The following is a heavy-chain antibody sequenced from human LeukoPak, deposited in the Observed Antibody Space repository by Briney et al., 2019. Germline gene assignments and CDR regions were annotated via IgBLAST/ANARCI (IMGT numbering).Heavy chain of an antibody. CDR1: GGSISTSNYY. J-gene: IGHJ4*02. CDR2: IYSSGST. Sequence: PSETLSLTCTVSGGSISTSNYYWGWIRQPPGKGLEWIGNIYSSGSTYYNAPLQSRVTISIDTSKNQFSLRLNSVTAADTAMYYCAKSGGYGLIDYWGQGTRVTVSS. CDR3: AKSGGYGLIDY. D-gene: IGHD1-26*01. V-gene: IGHV4-39*01.